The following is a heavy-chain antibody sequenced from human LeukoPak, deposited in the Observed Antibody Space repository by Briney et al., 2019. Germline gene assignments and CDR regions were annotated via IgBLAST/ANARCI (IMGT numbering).Heavy chain of an antibody. CDR2: IGIAGDT. CDR1: GFTFSSYD. D-gene: IGHD5/OR15-5a*01. V-gene: IGHV3-13*01. CDR3: IRGGIQVSGIDAFDI. Sequence: GGSLRLSCAASGFTFSSYDMHWVRQAPGRGLEWVSAIGIAGDTYYPDSVKGRFTISRENAKNSMYLQMNCLKDGDTAVYYCIRGGIQVSGIDAFDIWGQGTMVTVYS. J-gene: IGHJ3*02.